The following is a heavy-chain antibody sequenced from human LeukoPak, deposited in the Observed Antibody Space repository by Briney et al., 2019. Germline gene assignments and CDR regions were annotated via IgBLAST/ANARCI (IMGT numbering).Heavy chain of an antibody. J-gene: IGHJ4*01. CDR2: IYSGGST. Sequence: GGSLRLSCAASGFTVSSNYMSWVRQAPGKGLEWVSVIYSGGSTYYADSVKGRFTISRDNSKNTLYLQMNSLRAEDTAVYYCARDRCSGSYCYEIFDYWGHGTLVTVSS. CDR1: GFTVSSNY. V-gene: IGHV3-53*01. D-gene: IGHD2-15*01. CDR3: ARDRCSGSYCYEIFDY.